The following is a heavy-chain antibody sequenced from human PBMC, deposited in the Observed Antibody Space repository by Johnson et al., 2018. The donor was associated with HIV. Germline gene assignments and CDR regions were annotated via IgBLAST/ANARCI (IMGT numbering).Heavy chain of an antibody. CDR2: ISSSGTTI. Sequence: QVQLVESGGGVVQPGGSLRLSCAASGFSFSDYFMSWIRQAPGKGLECISYISSSGTTIYYTDSVKGRFTISRDNAKNTLYLQMDSLGAEDTAVYFCARVQVLADDVFNIWGQGTMVTVAS. CDR3: ARVQVLADDVFNI. J-gene: IGHJ3*02. D-gene: IGHD3-3*02. V-gene: IGHV3-11*04. CDR1: GFSFSDYF.